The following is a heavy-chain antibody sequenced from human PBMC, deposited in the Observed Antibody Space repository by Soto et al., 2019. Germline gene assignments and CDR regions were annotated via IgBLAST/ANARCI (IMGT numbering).Heavy chain of an antibody. CDR3: AKDLSSLGWLALGAPFDS. V-gene: IGHV3-23*01. J-gene: IGHJ4*02. CDR2: ISANGRNA. D-gene: IGHD3-22*01. Sequence: EVHLLESGGDVVQPGRSLRLSVAASGFTFGNYAMNWFRRAPGKGLGWLSSISANGRNAYYADSVKGRFTISRDRSKNTLYLQLDSLRVEDTAIYFCAKDLSSLGWLALGAPFDSWGQGTLVTVSS. CDR1: GFTFGNYA.